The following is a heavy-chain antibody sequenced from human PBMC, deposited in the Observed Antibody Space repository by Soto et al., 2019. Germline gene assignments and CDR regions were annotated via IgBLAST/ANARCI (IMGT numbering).Heavy chain of an antibody. V-gene: IGHV1-58*01. Sequence: QMQLVQSVPELKRPGTSVKVSCKASGFTFKTSAVQWVRQARGQRLEWIGWIVVGSGITHYAQKFQERVTISRDMPTSTVYMELRGLLSEDTAVYYWAALYDSSDFYNFDSVYWGQGNLVTVSS. CDR3: AALYDSSDFYNFDSVY. J-gene: IGHJ4*02. D-gene: IGHD3-22*01. CDR1: GFTFKTSA. CDR2: IVVGSGIT.